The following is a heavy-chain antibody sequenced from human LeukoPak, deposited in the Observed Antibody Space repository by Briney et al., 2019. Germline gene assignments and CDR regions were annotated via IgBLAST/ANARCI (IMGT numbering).Heavy chain of an antibody. CDR3: ARGYNWIN. CDR2: ISYDGSNK. Sequence: PGGSLRLSCAASGFTFSSYGMHWVRQAPGKGLEWVAVISYDGSNKYYADTVKGRFTISRDNSKNTLYLQMNSLRAEDTAVYYCARGYNWINWGQGTLVTVSS. J-gene: IGHJ4*02. V-gene: IGHV3-30*03. CDR1: GFTFSSYG. D-gene: IGHD1-20*01.